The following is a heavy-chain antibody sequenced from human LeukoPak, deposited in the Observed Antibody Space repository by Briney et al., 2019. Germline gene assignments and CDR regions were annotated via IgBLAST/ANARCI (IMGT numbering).Heavy chain of an antibody. V-gene: IGHV3-23*01. CDR1: GFTLSSYA. CDR3: APLAATTDY. J-gene: IGHJ4*02. Sequence: GGSLRLSCAASGFTLSSYAMSWVRQAPGKGLEWVSSISSSGGGTYYADSVKGRFTISRDTSKNTLYLQMNSLRAEDTAVYYCAPLAATTDYWGQGTLVTVSS. D-gene: IGHD5-12*01. CDR2: ISSSGGGT.